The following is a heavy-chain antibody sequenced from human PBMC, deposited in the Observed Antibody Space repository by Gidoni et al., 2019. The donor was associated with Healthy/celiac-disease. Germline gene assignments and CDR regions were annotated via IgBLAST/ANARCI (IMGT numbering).Heavy chain of an antibody. CDR1: GFTRSSYS. Sequence: EVQLVESGGGLVQPGGSLSLSCAASGFTRSSYSMNWVRQAPGKGLEWVSYISSSSSAIYYADAVKGRFTISRDNAKNSLYLQMNSLRAEDTAVYYCARGRGSYEDYWGQGTLVTVSS. CDR2: ISSSSSAI. CDR3: ARGRGSYEDY. D-gene: IGHD1-26*01. J-gene: IGHJ4*02. V-gene: IGHV3-48*01.